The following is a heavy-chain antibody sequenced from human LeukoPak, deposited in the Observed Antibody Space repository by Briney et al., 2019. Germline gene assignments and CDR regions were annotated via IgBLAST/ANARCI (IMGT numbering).Heavy chain of an antibody. J-gene: IGHJ3*02. CDR1: GYRFTSYS. CDR2: IYPGDSDT. CDR3: ARSSGYDEHAFDI. V-gene: IGHV5-51*01. Sequence: GESLKISCKGSGYRFTSYSIGWVRQMPGKGLEWMGIIYPGDSDTRYSPSFQGQVTISADKSISTAYLQWSSLKASDTAMYYCARSSGYDEHAFDIWGQGTMVTVSS. D-gene: IGHD5-12*01.